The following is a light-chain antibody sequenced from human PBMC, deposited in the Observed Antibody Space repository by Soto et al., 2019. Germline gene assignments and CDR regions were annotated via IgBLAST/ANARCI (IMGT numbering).Light chain of an antibody. CDR1: QSINNNY. CDR3: QQYGGSPRT. V-gene: IGKV3-20*01. CDR2: GAS. Sequence: EILLTQSPGTLSLSPGERATLSCRASQSINNNYLAWYQQKRGQAPGLLIYGASSRTTGIPERFSGSGSGTDFPLTISRQEPEDFAVYYCQQYGGSPRTFGQGTMVEIK. J-gene: IGKJ1*01.